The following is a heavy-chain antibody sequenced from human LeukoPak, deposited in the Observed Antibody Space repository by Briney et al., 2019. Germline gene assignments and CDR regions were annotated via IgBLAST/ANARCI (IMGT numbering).Heavy chain of an antibody. CDR3: ARAGLVATIDGWFDP. D-gene: IGHD5-12*01. J-gene: IGHJ5*02. V-gene: IGHV1-69*13. CDR2: ISRIFVTA. Sequence: SVKVSRKASGGSFSSYAISWVRLAPGQPLEWMGGISRIFVTADYAQKFQGRVTITPDESTTTGYMERSSLRSEDTAVYYCARAGLVATIDGWFDPCGQGALVTASS. CDR1: GGSFSSYA.